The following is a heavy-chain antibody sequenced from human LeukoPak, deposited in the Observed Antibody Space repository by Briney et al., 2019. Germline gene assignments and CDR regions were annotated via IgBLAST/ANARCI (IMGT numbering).Heavy chain of an antibody. Sequence: GGSLRLSCAASGFTFSSHWMSWVRQAPGKGLEWVANIKEDGSEKYYVDSVKGRFTISRDNAKNSLYLQMNSLRAEDTAVYYCARDGYTAMVRDFDYWGQGTLVTVSS. V-gene: IGHV3-7*05. CDR2: IKEDGSEK. CDR1: GFTFSSHW. D-gene: IGHD5-18*01. CDR3: ARDGYTAMVRDFDY. J-gene: IGHJ4*02.